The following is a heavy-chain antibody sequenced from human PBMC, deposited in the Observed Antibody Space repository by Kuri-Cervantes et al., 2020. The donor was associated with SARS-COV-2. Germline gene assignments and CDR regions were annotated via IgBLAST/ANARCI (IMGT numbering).Heavy chain of an antibody. J-gene: IGHJ4*02. CDR2: ISTSGGDT. D-gene: IGHD5-24*01. CDR1: RFTFNNYD. CDR3: ASVSTMGVSLD. V-gene: IGHV3-23*01. Sequence: GESLKISCAASRFTFNNYDLIWVRQAPGKGLEWVSSISTSGGDTNYADSLKGQFTISRDNSKNTLYLQMNSLRVEDTAVYYCASVSTMGVSLDWGQGTLVTVSS.